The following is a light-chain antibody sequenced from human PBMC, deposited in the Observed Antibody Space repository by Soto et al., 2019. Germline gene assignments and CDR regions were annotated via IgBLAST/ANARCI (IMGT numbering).Light chain of an antibody. V-gene: IGKV3-20*01. CDR2: DAS. J-gene: IGKJ4*01. CDR3: QQFSSYPLT. Sequence: EILLTQSPGTLSLSPGDRATLSCRASQSVSSYLDWYQQKPGQAPRLLIYDASSRATGIPDRLSGGGYGTDLTITISRLEHEDFEVYYCQQFSSYPLTFGGGTKVDIK. CDR1: QSVSSY.